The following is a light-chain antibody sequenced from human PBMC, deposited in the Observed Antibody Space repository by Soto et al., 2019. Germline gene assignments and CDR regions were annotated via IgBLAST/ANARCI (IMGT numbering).Light chain of an antibody. V-gene: IGLV2-14*03. CDR2: DVS. CDR3: CSYTGSNTML. Sequence: QSVLTQPASVSGSPGQSITISCTGTSSDIGRYDYVSWYQHYPGKAPKLIIFDVSHRPSGISNSFSGSKSGNTASLTISALQAEDEGTYYCCSYTGSNTMLFGGGTKLTVL. J-gene: IGLJ2*01. CDR1: SSDIGRYDY.